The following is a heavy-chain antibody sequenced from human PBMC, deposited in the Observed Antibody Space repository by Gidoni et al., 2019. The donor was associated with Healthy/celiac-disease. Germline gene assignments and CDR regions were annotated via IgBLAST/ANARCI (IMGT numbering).Heavy chain of an antibody. CDR2: ISSSSSYR. CDR3: AREGLEGSWGNAFDI. CDR1: GFTFSSYS. V-gene: IGHV3-21*01. J-gene: IGHJ3*02. Sequence: EVQLVESGGGLVKPGGSLILSCAASGFTFSSYSLHWVRQDPGKGLEWVSSISSSSSYRYYADSVKGRFTIARDNAKKSLYLQMNSLRAEDTAVYYCAREGLEGSWGNAFDIWGQGTMVTVSS. D-gene: IGHD3-10*01.